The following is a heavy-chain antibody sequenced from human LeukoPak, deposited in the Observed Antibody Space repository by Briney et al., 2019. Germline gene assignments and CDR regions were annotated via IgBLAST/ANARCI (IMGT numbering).Heavy chain of an antibody. V-gene: IGHV4-39*01. CDR3: ASLYSNAWLAFDY. D-gene: IGHD5-18*01. J-gene: IGHJ4*02. CDR2: VSYSGST. Sequence: SETLSLTCTVSGGSISTSGYYWGWIRQPPGKGLEWIGSVSYSGSTYYNPSLKSRVTISVDTSENQFSLMLTSVTAADTSVFYCASLYSNAWLAFDYWGQGTLVTVSS. CDR1: GGSISTSGYY.